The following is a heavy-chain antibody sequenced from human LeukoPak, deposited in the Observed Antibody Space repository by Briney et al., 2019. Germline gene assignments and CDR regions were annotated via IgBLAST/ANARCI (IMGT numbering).Heavy chain of an antibody. CDR2: INADGSTA. D-gene: IGHD1-14*01. Sequence: GGCLRLSCAAAGFTFGNSWVQWVRQAPRKGLVWVSLINADGSTATYADSVKGRFTISRDNARNTLSLQLNSLTIEDTAVYYCVVVVEPPDSDGFDVWGQGTMITVSS. CDR3: VVVVEPPDSDGFDV. J-gene: IGHJ3*01. CDR1: GFTFGNSW. V-gene: IGHV3-74*01.